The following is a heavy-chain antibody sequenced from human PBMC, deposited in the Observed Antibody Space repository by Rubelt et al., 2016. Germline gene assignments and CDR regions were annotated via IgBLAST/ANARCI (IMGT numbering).Heavy chain of an antibody. CDR1: GFTFSSYA. CDR3: AREITPADLD. CDR2: ISYDGSNK. J-gene: IGHJ4*02. Sequence: QVQLVESGGGVVQPGRSLRLSCAASGFTFSSYAMHWVRQAPGKGLEWVAVISYDGSNKYYADSVKGRFTISRDNSKNTLYLQMNSRRAEDTAVYYCAREITPADLDWGQGTLVTVSS. D-gene: IGHD2-2*01. V-gene: IGHV3-30*04.